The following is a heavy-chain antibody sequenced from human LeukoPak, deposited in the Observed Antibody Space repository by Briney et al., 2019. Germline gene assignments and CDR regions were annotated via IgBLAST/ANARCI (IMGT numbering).Heavy chain of an antibody. V-gene: IGHV3-21*01. D-gene: IGHD4-17*01. CDR2: ISSSSSYI. CDR1: GFTFSSYS. Sequence: GSLRLSCAASGFTFSSYSMNWVRQAPGKGLEWVSSISSSSSYIYYADSVKGRFTISRDNAKNSLYLQMNSLRAEDTAVYYCARAKYGDDVFDIWGQGTMVTVSA. J-gene: IGHJ3*02. CDR3: ARAKYGDDVFDI.